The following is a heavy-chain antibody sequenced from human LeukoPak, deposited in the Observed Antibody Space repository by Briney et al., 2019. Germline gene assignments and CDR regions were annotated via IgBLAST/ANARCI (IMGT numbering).Heavy chain of an antibody. V-gene: IGHV3-21*01. D-gene: IGHD5-18*01. CDR2: ISCSRSYI. J-gene: IGHJ4*02. CDR1: GFTFSSYS. Sequence: PGGSLRLSCAASGFTFSSYSMNWVRQAPGKGLERVSSISCSRSYIYYADSERGGFTISRDNAKNSLYLQKTRMRAEDAAVYSCARSYGYLRHWGQGTLVTVSS. CDR3: ARSYGYLRH.